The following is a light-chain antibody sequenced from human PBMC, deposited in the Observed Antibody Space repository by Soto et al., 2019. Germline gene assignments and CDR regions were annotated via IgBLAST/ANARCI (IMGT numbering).Light chain of an antibody. CDR1: QSISSY. CDR2: AAS. V-gene: IGKV1-39*01. CDR3: QQSYSTPYT. Sequence: DIQMTQSPSSLSASVGDRVTITCRASQSISSYLNWYQQKPGKAPKLLIYAASSLESGVPSMFSGSGSGTYFPLTISRLQPEDFATYYWQQSYSTPYTFGQGTKLEIK. J-gene: IGKJ2*01.